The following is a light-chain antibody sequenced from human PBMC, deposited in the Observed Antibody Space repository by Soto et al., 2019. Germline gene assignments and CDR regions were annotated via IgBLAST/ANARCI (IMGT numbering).Light chain of an antibody. V-gene: IGKV3-20*01. CDR2: GAS. Sequence: MVLTQSPGTLSLSPGESATLLCRASQSVSGNYIGWYQQKPGQVPRLLISGASNRATDIPVRFSGSGSGTDFTLTISRLEPEDFAVYYCQHYCSSIFTFGPGT. CDR3: QHYCSSIFT. J-gene: IGKJ3*01. CDR1: QSVSGNY.